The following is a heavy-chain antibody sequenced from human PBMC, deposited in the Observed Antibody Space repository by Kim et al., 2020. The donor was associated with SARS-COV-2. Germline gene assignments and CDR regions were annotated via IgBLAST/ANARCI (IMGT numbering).Heavy chain of an antibody. CDR3: TRDGSGTGEVLGS. D-gene: IGHD1-1*01. V-gene: IGHV3-74*01. Sequence: YADSVKGRFTISRDNAKNTLDLQMNSLRAEDTAVYCCTRDGSGTGEVLGSWGQGTLVTVSS. J-gene: IGHJ5*02.